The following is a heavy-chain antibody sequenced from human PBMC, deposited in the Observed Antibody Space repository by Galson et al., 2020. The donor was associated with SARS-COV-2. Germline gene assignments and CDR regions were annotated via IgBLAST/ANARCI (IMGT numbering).Heavy chain of an antibody. CDR3: ARDNSDSWSLHYYYMDV. Sequence: GESLKISCAASGFPFSTYAMHWVRQAPGKGLEWVAAISYDGSYKHDVDSLKGRFTISRDNSKNTLYLQMNSLRAEDTAVYFCARDNSDSWSLHYYYMDVWGKGTPVTVSS. CDR1: GFPFSTYA. V-gene: IGHV3-30*07. D-gene: IGHD6-13*01. CDR2: ISYDGSYK. J-gene: IGHJ6*03.